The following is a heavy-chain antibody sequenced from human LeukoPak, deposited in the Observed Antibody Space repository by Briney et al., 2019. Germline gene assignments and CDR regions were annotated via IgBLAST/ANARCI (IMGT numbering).Heavy chain of an antibody. J-gene: IGHJ6*02. CDR3: ARDSEDIVVVPAAIGTYYYYGMDV. CDR2: INPSGGST. Sequence: ASVKVSCKASGYTFTSCFMHWVRQAPGQGLEWMGLINPSGGSTTYAQKFQGRVTMTRDTSTSTVHMELSSLRSEDTAVYYCARDSEDIVVVPAAIGTYYYYGMDVWGQGTTVTVSS. V-gene: IGHV1-46*01. CDR1: GYTFTSCF. D-gene: IGHD2-2*02.